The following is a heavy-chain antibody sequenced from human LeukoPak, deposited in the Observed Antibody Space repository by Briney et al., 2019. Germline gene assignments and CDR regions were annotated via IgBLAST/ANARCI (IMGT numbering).Heavy chain of an antibody. Sequence: GASVKVSCKASGYSFTNHDMHWVRQAPGQGLEWMGGIIPIFGTANYAQKFQGRVTITADKSTSTAYMELSSLRSDDTAVYYCASGDSSRYCSGGSCFLGAFDIWGQGTMVTVSS. CDR3: ASGDSSRYCSGGSCFLGAFDI. J-gene: IGHJ3*02. V-gene: IGHV1-69*06. CDR1: GYSFTNHD. D-gene: IGHD2-15*01. CDR2: IIPIFGTA.